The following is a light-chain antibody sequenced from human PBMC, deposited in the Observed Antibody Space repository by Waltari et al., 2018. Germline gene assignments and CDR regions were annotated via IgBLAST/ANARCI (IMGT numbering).Light chain of an antibody. V-gene: IGKV3-20*01. CDR1: QSVGRS. CDR2: GAS. J-gene: IGKJ1*01. CDR3: QHYVRLPVT. Sequence: IVLTQSPGTLPLSPGERATLSCRASQSVGRSLAWYQQKPGKAPRLLIYGASSRATGIPDRVSGGGSGTGFSLIISRLESEDFAAYHCQHYVRLPVTFGQGTKVEIK.